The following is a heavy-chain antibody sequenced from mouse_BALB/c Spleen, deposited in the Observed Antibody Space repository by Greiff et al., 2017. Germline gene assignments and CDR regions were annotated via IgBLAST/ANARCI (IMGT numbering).Heavy chain of an antibody. CDR1: GDSITSGY. V-gene: IGHV3-8*02. Sequence: EVKLQESGPSLVKPSQTLSLTCSVTGDSITSGYWNWIRKFPGNKLEYMGYISYSGSTYYNPSLKSRISITRDTSKNQYYLQLNSVTTEDTATYYGARYNYGSSFSYYFDYWGQGTTLTVSS. D-gene: IGHD1-1*01. J-gene: IGHJ2*01. CDR3: ARYNYGSSFSYYFDY. CDR2: ISYSGST.